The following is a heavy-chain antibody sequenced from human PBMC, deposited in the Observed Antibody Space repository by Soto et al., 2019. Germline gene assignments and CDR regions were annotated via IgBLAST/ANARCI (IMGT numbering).Heavy chain of an antibody. CDR1: GGTFSSYA. J-gene: IGHJ6*02. D-gene: IGHD2-15*01. CDR3: ARYCSGGSCYSEMGYYYYYGMDV. V-gene: IGHV1-69*06. CDR2: IIPIFGTA. Sequence: QVQLVQSGAEVKKPGSSVKVSCKASGGTFSSYAISWVRQAPGQGLEWMGGIIPIFGTANYEQKFQGRVTITADKSTSTAYMELSSLRSEDTAVYYCARYCSGGSCYSEMGYYYYYGMDVWGQGTTVTVSS.